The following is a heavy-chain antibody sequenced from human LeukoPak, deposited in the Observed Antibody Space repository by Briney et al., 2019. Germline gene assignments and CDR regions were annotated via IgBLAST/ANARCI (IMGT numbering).Heavy chain of an antibody. J-gene: IGHJ4*02. CDR1: GFTFSSYA. CDR3: AKDYRQYSSGWYSN. D-gene: IGHD6-19*01. V-gene: IGHV3-23*01. CDR2: ISGSGGST. Sequence: GGSLRLSCAASGFTFSSYAMSWVRQAPGNGLEWVSAISGSGGSTYYADSVKGRFTISRDNSKNTLYLQMNSLRAEDTAVYYCAKDYRQYSSGWYSNWGQGTLVTVPS.